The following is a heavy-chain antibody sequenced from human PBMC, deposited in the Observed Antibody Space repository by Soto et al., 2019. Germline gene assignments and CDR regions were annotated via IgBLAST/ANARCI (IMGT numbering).Heavy chain of an antibody. CDR1: GFTFSSYA. V-gene: IGHV3-23*01. D-gene: IGHD4-17*01. J-gene: IGHJ4*02. CDR2: ISGSGGST. CDR3: AKDSLSDYGDYDYFDY. Sequence: GGSLRLSCAASGFTFSSYAMSWVRQAPGKGLEWVSAISGSGGSTYYADSVKGRFTISRDNSKNTLYLQMNSLRAEDTAVYYCAKDSLSDYGDYDYFDYWGQGTLVTVSS.